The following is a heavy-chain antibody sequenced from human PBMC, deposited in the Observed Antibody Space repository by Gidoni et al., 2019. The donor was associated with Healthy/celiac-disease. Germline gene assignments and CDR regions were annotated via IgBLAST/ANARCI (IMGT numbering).Heavy chain of an antibody. J-gene: IGHJ6*02. CDR3: ARDYDFWSGYPTNYYYYGMDV. CDR2: IKQDGSEK. CDR1: GFTFIRSW. V-gene: IGHV3-7*01. D-gene: IGHD3-3*01. Sequence: EVQLLESGGGLVQPGGSLSLSCSPSGFTFIRSWMIWVRQAPGKGLEWVANIKQDGSEKYYVDSVKGRFTISRDNAKNSLYLQMNSLRAEDTAVYYCARDYDFWSGYPTNYYYYGMDVWGQGTTVTVSS.